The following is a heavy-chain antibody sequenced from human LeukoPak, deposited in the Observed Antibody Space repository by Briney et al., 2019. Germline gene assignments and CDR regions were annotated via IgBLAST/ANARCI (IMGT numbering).Heavy chain of an antibody. V-gene: IGHV3-30*18. J-gene: IGHJ6*02. CDR1: GFPFHNYG. CDR2: ISYDGSNK. D-gene: IGHD3-22*01. Sequence: GGSLRLSCAASGFPFHNYGMPWVRQAPGKGLEWVAVISYDGSNKYYADSVKGRFTISRDNSKNTLYLQMNSLRAEDTAVYHCAKDLVTFVYYYDSSGYSPARGMDVWGQGTTVTVSS. CDR3: AKDLVTFVYYYDSSGYSPARGMDV.